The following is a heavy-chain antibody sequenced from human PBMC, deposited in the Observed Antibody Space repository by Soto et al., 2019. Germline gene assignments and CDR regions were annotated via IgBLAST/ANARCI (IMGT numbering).Heavy chain of an antibody. CDR3: ARVGPWVPYYYDSSPYTFENWFDP. CDR1: GYSISSGYY. Sequence: SETLSLTCAVSGYSISSGYYWGWLRQPPGKGLEWIGSIYYGGSTYYNPSLNSRVTLSIDMTNNHVSLILNSVTAADTAVYYCARVGPWVPYYYDSSPYTFENWFDPWGQGTLVTVSS. J-gene: IGHJ5*02. D-gene: IGHD3-22*01. V-gene: IGHV4-38-2*01. CDR2: IYYGGST.